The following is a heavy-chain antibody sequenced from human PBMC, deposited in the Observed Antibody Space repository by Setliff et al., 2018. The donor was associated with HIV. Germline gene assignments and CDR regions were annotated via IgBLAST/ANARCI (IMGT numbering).Heavy chain of an antibody. J-gene: IGHJ4*02. V-gene: IGHV1-69*10. D-gene: IGHD6-19*01. CDR2: IIPFLGIP. CDR3: ARLGTDSSGWYYFDY. CDR1: GSPFSRYP. Sequence: GASVKVSCKASGSPFSRYPIKWVRQAPGQGLEWMGGIIPFLGIPNYAQKFQGRVTITAGESTNTAYMELRNLRSDDTAVYYCARLGTDSSGWYYFDYWGQGTLVTVSS.